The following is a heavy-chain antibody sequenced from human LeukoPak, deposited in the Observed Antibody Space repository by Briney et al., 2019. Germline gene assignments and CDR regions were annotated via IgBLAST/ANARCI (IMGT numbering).Heavy chain of an antibody. Sequence: GGSLRLSCAASGFTFDDYAMHWVRQAPGKGLEWVSGISWNSGSIGYADSVKGRFTISRDNAKNSLYLQMNSLRAEDTALCYCAKDMACSSTSCPFDYWGQGTLVTVSS. J-gene: IGHJ4*02. CDR2: ISWNSGSI. D-gene: IGHD2-2*01. CDR1: GFTFDDYA. V-gene: IGHV3-9*01. CDR3: AKDMACSSTSCPFDY.